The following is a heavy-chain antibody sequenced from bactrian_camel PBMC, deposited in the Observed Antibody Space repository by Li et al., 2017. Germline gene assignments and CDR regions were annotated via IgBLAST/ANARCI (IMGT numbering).Heavy chain of an antibody. CDR1: GYHYSVYC. CDR3: AADGPCGSLSADYNY. D-gene: IGHD2*01. CDR2: TDSDLKT. V-gene: IGHV3S53*01. Sequence: HVQLVESGGGSVRAGGSLGLSCTGSGYHYSVYCMAWFRQAPGKEREGVAATDSDLKTTYPDSVMGRFTISQDIFKNTLTLQMNSLKPEDTAMYYCAADGPCGSLSADYNYWGQGTQVTVS. J-gene: IGHJ4*01.